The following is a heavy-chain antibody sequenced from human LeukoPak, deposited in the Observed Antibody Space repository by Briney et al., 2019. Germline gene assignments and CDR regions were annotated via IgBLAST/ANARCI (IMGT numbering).Heavy chain of an antibody. D-gene: IGHD6-19*01. V-gene: IGHV3-21*01. Sequence: GALRLSCTASGFTFSSYSMKWVRQAPGKGLEWVSSISGKSYYIYYGDSVKGRFTISRDNAKNSLYLQMNSLRAEDTAVYYCVSFETVAAKPFDYWGQGTLVTVSS. CDR1: GFTFSSYS. CDR2: ISGKSYYI. J-gene: IGHJ4*02. CDR3: VSFETVAAKPFDY.